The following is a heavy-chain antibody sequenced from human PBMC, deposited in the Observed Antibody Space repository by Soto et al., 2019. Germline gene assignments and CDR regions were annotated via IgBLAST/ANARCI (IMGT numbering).Heavy chain of an antibody. J-gene: IGHJ3*01. V-gene: IGHV3-74*03. CDR3: TRKRVTAVTTFAFDL. Sequence: GGSLRLSCAASGFTFSSYWMHWVRQAPGKGLVWVSRIFYDGSSTTYADSVKGRFTISRDNAKNTLYLQMNSLRAEDTAVYYCTRKRVTAVTTFAFDLWGPGTMVTVSS. CDR2: IFYDGSST. D-gene: IGHD4-4*01. CDR1: GFTFSSYW.